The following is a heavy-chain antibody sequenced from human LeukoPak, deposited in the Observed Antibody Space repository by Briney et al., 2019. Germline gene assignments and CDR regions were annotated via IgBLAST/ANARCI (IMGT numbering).Heavy chain of an antibody. D-gene: IGHD3-22*01. CDR3: ARMDSSGYYLAGYYYYYYMDV. CDR1: GFTFDDYG. J-gene: IGHJ6*03. CDR2: INWNGGST. V-gene: IGHV3-20*04. Sequence: GGSLRLSCAASGFTFDDYGMSWVRQAPGKGLEWVSGINWNGGSTGYADSVKGRFTISRDNAKNSLYLQMNSLRAEDTALYYCARMDSSGYYLAGYYYYYYMDVWGKGTTVTVSS.